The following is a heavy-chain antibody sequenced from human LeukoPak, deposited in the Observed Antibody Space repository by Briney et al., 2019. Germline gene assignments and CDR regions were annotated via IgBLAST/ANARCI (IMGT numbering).Heavy chain of an antibody. D-gene: IGHD2-15*01. CDR3: ARVRCSGGSCYSGDAFDI. CDR1: GGSISSGGYF. Sequence: SETLSLTCTVSGGSISSGGYFWSWIRQHPGKGLEWIGYIYYSGSTYYNPSLKSRVTISVDTSKNQFSLKLSSVTAADTAVYYCARVRCSGGSCYSGDAFDIWGQGTMVTVSS. V-gene: IGHV4-31*03. J-gene: IGHJ3*02. CDR2: IYYSGST.